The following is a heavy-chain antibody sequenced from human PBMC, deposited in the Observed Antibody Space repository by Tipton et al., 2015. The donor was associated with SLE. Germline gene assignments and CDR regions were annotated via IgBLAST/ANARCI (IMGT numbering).Heavy chain of an antibody. V-gene: IGHV1-2*02. CDR1: GYTFTANF. CDR3: ARRPNYRYCFDS. Sequence: QLVQSGAEVKEPGASVKVSCKASGYTFTANFMHWVRQAPGQGLEWMGWINPNTGGTKSAQRFQGRVTMTRDTSINTAYLELTSLTSDDTAMYYCARRPNYRYCFDSWGQGTLLTVSS. J-gene: IGHJ4*02. CDR2: INPNTGGT. D-gene: IGHD4-11*01.